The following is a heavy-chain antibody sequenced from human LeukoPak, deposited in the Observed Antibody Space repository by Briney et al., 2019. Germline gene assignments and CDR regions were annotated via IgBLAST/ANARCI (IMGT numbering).Heavy chain of an antibody. J-gene: IGHJ6*02. V-gene: IGHV3-11*06. Sequence: GGSLRLSCAVSGFTFSDYYMSWIRQAPGKGLEWVSYISSSSTYTNYADSVKGRFTISRDNAKNSLYLQMNRLRAEDTAVYYCARGSGYDLEGTLYYYGMDAWGQGTTVTVSS. CDR3: ARGSGYDLEGTLYYYGMDA. CDR1: GFTFSDYY. D-gene: IGHD5-12*01. CDR2: ISSSSTYT.